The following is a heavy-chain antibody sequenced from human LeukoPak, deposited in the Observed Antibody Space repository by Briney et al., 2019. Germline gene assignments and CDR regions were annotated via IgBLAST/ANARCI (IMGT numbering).Heavy chain of an antibody. Sequence: PGGSLRLSCAASGFTVSTNYVSWVRQAPGKGLEWVSAISGSGGSTYYADSVKGRFTISRDNSKNTLYLQMNSLRAEDTAVYYCAKDRKIQLWFSAFDIWGQGTVVTVSS. D-gene: IGHD5-18*01. CDR2: ISGSGGST. V-gene: IGHV3-23*01. CDR3: AKDRKIQLWFSAFDI. CDR1: GFTVSTNY. J-gene: IGHJ3*02.